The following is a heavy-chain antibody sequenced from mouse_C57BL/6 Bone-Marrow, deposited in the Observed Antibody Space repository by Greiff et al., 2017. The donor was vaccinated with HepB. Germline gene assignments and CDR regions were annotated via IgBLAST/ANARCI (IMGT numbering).Heavy chain of an antibody. D-gene: IGHD1-1*01. CDR3: AIPSYYYGSSYNYAMDY. CDR2: IHPSDSDT. V-gene: IGHV1-74*01. Sequence: VQLQQPGAELVKPGASVKVSCKASGYTFTSYWMHWVKQRPGQGLEWIGRIHPSDSDTNYNQKFKGKATLTVDKSSSTAYMQLSSLTSEDSAVYYCAIPSYYYGSSYNYAMDYWGQGTSVTVSS. CDR1: GYTFTSYW. J-gene: IGHJ4*01.